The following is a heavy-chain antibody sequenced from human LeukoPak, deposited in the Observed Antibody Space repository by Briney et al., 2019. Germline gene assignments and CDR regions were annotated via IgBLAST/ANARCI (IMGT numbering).Heavy chain of an antibody. CDR2: IKSKTAGGTA. J-gene: IGHJ4*02. CDR1: GFSFSNAW. CDR3: TTAPTSGWYAGY. Sequence: GSLRLSCAASGFSFSNAWMSWVRQSPGKGLELVGRIKSKTAGGTADYAAPVKGRFSISRDDSKNTLYLQMNSLKTEDTAVYYCTTAPTSGWYAGYWGQGTLVTVSS. V-gene: IGHV3-15*01. D-gene: IGHD6-19*01.